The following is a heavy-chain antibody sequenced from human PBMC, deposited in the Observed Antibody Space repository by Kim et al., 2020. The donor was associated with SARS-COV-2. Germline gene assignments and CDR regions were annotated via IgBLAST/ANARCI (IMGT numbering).Heavy chain of an antibody. CDR1: GGTFSSYA. Sequence: SVKVSCKASGGTFSSYAISWVRQAPGQGLEWMGRIIPILGIANYAQKFQGRVTITADKSTSTAYMELSSLRSEDTAVYYCARVSRSSCWPYGMDVWGQGTTVTISS. CDR3: ARVSRSSCWPYGMDV. J-gene: IGHJ6*02. CDR2: IIPILGIA. V-gene: IGHV1-69*04. D-gene: IGHD6-19*01.